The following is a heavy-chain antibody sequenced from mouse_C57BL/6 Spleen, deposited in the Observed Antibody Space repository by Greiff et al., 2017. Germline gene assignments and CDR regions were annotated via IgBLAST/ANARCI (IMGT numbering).Heavy chain of an antibody. Sequence: QVQLQQPGAELVKPGASVKLSCKASGYTFTSYWMQWVKQRPGQGLEWIGEIDPSDSYTNYNQKFKGKATLTVDTSSSTAYMQLSSLTSEDSAVYYCARPASYYFDYWGQGTTLTVSS. J-gene: IGHJ2*01. D-gene: IGHD1-2*01. CDR1: GYTFTSYW. CDR2: IDPSDSYT. V-gene: IGHV1-50*01. CDR3: ARPASYYFDY.